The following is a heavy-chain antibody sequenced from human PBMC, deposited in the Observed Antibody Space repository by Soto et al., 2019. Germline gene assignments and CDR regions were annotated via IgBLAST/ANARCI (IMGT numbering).Heavy chain of an antibody. J-gene: IGHJ5*02. CDR3: ASSVFP. CDR1: GGSISSGGYY. CDR2: IYYIGST. Sequence: QVQLQESGPGLVKPSQTLSLTCTVSGGSISSGGYYWNWIRQHPGKGLEWIGYIYYIGSTYYNPSLKRRVTIALATSTNQFSLKLSSVTAADTAVYYCASSVFPWGQGTLVTVSS. V-gene: IGHV4-31*03. D-gene: IGHD6-19*01.